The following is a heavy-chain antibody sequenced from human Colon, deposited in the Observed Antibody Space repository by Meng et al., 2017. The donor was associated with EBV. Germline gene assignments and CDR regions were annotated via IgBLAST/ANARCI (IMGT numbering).Heavy chain of an antibody. Sequence: ESGPVLLEPSLTLSLTCTVSGGSTSSGNYYWSWIRQPPGKGLEWIGYIHHSGSAYYNPSLKRRVSISVDTSKSQFSLNLNSMTAADTAVYYCASFDHIPRRNYFDYWGQGTLVTVSS. D-gene: IGHD2-21*01. CDR3: ASFDHIPRRNYFDY. V-gene: IGHV4-30-4*01. CDR2: IHHSGSA. J-gene: IGHJ4*02. CDR1: GGSTSSGNYY.